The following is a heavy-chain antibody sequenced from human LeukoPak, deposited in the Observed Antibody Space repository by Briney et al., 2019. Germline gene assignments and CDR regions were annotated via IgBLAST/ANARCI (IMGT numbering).Heavy chain of an antibody. Sequence: ASVKVSCKASGYTFTGYYMHWVRQAPGQGLEWMGWINPNSGGTNYAQKFQGRVTMTRDTSNSTAYMELSRLRSDDTAVYYCARDRSSGWYEFADYWGQGTLVTVSS. CDR1: GYTFTGYY. J-gene: IGHJ4*02. CDR2: INPNSGGT. CDR3: ARDRSSGWYEFADY. D-gene: IGHD6-19*01. V-gene: IGHV1-2*02.